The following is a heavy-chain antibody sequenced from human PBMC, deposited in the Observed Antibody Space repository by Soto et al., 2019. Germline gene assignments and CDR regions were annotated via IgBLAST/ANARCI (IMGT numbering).Heavy chain of an antibody. CDR1: GFTFNTYS. Sequence: GGSLRLSCAASGFTFNTYSMNWVRQAPGKGLEWISYISSSSSTIYYADSVKGRFTISRDNAKTSLYLQMNSLRDEDTAVYYCARDLAYAFDIWGQGTMVTVSS. CDR3: ARDLAYAFDI. V-gene: IGHV3-48*02. J-gene: IGHJ3*02. CDR2: ISSSSSTI.